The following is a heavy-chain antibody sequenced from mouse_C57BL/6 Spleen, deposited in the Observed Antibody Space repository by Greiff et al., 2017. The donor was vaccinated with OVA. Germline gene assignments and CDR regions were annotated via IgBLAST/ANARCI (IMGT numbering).Heavy chain of an antibody. CDR1: GFTFSSYA. V-gene: IGHV5-4*01. D-gene: IGHD2-1*01. Sequence: EVKLVESGGGLVKPGGSLKLSCAASGFTFSSYAMSWVRQTPEKRLEWVATISDGGSYTYYPDNVKGRFTISRDNAKNNLYLQMSHLKSEDTAMCYSARDGIYGNYYFDGWGQGTTLTVSS. J-gene: IGHJ2*01. CDR3: ARDGIYGNYYFDG. CDR2: ISDGGSYT.